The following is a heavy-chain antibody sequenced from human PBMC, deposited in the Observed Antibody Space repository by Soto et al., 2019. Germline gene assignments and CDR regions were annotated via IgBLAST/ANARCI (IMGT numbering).Heavy chain of an antibody. CDR2: INTYNGNT. Sequence: QAQLVQSGAEVKKPGASVKVPCKASGYTFTNYGISWVRQAPGQGLEWMGWINTYNGNTNHAQKFQGRVTMTTDTSTSTAYMELRSLRSDDTAVYYCARGVGSGTYYNQYNWFDPWGQGTLVTVSS. J-gene: IGHJ5*02. CDR1: GYTFTNYG. V-gene: IGHV1-18*01. CDR3: ARGVGSGTYYNQYNWFDP. D-gene: IGHD3-10*01.